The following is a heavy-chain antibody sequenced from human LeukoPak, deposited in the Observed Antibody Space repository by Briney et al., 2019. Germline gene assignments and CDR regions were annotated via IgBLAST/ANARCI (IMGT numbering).Heavy chain of an antibody. D-gene: IGHD6-19*01. Sequence: GGSLRLSCAASGFTFSSYSMNWVRQAPGKGLEWVSSISSSSSYIYYADSVKGRFTISRDNAKNSLYLQMNSLRAEDTAVYYCARDVGSGWPDVPSVYYYGMDVWGQGTTVTVSS. CDR3: ARDVGSGWPDVPSVYYYGMDV. V-gene: IGHV3-21*01. CDR1: GFTFSSYS. CDR2: ISSSSSYI. J-gene: IGHJ6*02.